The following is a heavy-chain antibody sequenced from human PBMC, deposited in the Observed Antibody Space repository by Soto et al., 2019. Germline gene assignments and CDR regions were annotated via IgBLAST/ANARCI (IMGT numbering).Heavy chain of an antibody. Sequence: SETLSLTCAVSGYSISSGYYWGWLRQPPGKGLEWIGSIYDGGSTYYNPSLNSRVTLSIDMTNNHVSLILISVTAADTAVYYCARVGPWAPYYNDSSPYTFESWFDPCGQGTLGTVSS. D-gene: IGHD3-22*01. J-gene: IGHJ5*02. CDR3: ARVGPWAPYYNDSSPYTFESWFDP. CDR2: IYDGGST. V-gene: IGHV4-38-2*01. CDR1: GYSISSGYY.